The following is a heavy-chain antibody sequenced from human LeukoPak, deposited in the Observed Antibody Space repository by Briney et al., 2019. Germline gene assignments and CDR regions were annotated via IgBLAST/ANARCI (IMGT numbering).Heavy chain of an antibody. V-gene: IGHV4-34*01. D-gene: IGHD3-3*01. J-gene: IGHJ4*02. CDR3: ARSYYDFWSGYHYYFDY. CDR2: INHSGST. Sequence: PSETLSLTCAVYGGSFSGYYWSWIRQPPGKGLEWIGEINHSGSTNYNPSLKSRVTISVDTSKNQFSLKLSSVTAADTAVYYCARSYYDFWSGYHYYFDYWGQGNLVTVSS. CDR1: GGSFSGYY.